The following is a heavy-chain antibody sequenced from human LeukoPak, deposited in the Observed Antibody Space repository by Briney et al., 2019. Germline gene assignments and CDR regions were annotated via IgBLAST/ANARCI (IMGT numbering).Heavy chain of an antibody. V-gene: IGHV4-59*12. D-gene: IGHD6-19*01. CDR3: ARGVKGAVSDY. CDR2: IYYSGST. J-gene: IGHJ4*02. Sequence: PSETLSLTCTVSGGSISNYYWSWIRQPPGKGLEWIGYIYYSGSTNYNPSLKSRVTISVDTSKNQFSLKLSSVTAADTAVYYCARGVKGAVSDYWGQGTLVTVSS. CDR1: GGSISNYY.